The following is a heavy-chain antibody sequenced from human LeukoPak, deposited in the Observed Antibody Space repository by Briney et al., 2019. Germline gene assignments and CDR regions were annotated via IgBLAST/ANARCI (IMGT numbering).Heavy chain of an antibody. V-gene: IGHV3-48*04. J-gene: IGHJ4*02. CDR3: ARAGYCSSTSCSNPFDY. CDR2: ISSSGSTK. Sequence: GGSLRLSCAVSGFTFSRSSLNWVRQAPGKGLEWVSYISSSGSTKHYADSVKGRFTISRDNAKNSLYLQMNSLRAEDTAVYYCARAGYCSSTSCSNPFDYWGQGTLVTVSS. CDR1: GFTFSRSS. D-gene: IGHD2-2*01.